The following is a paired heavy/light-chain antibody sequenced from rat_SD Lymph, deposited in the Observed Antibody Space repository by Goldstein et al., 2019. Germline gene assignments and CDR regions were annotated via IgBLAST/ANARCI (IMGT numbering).Light chain of an antibody. CDR1: SSVSY. CDR2: GTS. CDR3: LQLSSYPLT. Sequence: EIVLTQSPTTMAASPGEKVTLNCLASSSVSYMNWYQQKSGASPKLWIYGTSNLASGVPNRFSGSGSGTSYSLTISSMEAEDVATYYCLQLSSYPLTFGSGTKLEIK. J-gene: IGKJ5*01. V-gene: IGKV4S18*01.
Heavy chain of an antibody. D-gene: IGHD1-2*01. V-gene: IGHV1-28*01. CDR2: IYPGNGNT. Sequence: QVQLQQSGAELVKPGSSVKISCKASGYTFTSYDMHWIKQQPGNGLEWIGWIYPGNGNTKYNQKFNGKATLTADKSSSTAYMQLSSLTSEDSAVYFCARGTIAAGDYVMDAWGQGASVTVSS. J-gene: IGHJ4*01. CDR3: ARGTIAAGDYVMDA. CDR1: GYTFTSYD.